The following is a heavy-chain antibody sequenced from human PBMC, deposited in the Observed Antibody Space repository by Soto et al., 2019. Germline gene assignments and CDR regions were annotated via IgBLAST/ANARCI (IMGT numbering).Heavy chain of an antibody. CDR1: GYTFTSYY. V-gene: IGHV1-46*01. CDR3: ARVGSYYGSGTPRPHYNYAMDA. D-gene: IGHD3-10*01. Sequence: ASVNVSCKASGYTFTSYYMHWVRQAPGQGLEWMGIINPSGGSTSYAQKFQGRVTMTRDTSTSTVYMELSSLRSEDTAVYYCARVGSYYGSGTPRPHYNYAMDAWGQGTTVTVSS. CDR2: INPSGGST. J-gene: IGHJ6*02.